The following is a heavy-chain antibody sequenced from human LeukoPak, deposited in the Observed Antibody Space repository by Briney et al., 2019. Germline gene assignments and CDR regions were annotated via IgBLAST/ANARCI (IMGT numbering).Heavy chain of an antibody. J-gene: IGHJ4*02. CDR2: INPNSGGT. V-gene: IGHV1-2*02. Sequence: ASVKVSCKASGYTFTGYSIHWVRQAPGQGLEWMGWINPNSGGTNYAQKFQGRVTMTRDTSISTAYMELRSLRSDDTAVYYCAREVSPHYYGSGSYYKRPQSGLGYWGQGTLVTVSS. CDR1: GYTFTGYS. D-gene: IGHD3-10*01. CDR3: AREVSPHYYGSGSYYKRPQSGLGY.